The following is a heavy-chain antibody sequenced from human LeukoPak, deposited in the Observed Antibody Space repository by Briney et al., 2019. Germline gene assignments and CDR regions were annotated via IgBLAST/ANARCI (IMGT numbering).Heavy chain of an antibody. CDR2: INHSEGT. D-gene: IGHD2-2*01. J-gene: IGHJ4*02. V-gene: IGHV4-34*01. Sequence: PSETLSLTCAVYGGSFSGYHWSWIRQPPGKGLEWIGEINHSEGTNYNPSLKSRVTISVDTSKNQFSLKLTSVTAADTAVYYCAKMFNADVYFEYWGQGILVTVSS. CDR3: AKMFNADVYFEY. CDR1: GGSFSGYH.